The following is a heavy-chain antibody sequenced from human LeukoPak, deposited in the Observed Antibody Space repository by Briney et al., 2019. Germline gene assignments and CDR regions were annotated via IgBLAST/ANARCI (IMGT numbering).Heavy chain of an antibody. Sequence: SETLSLTCTVSGGSISSSSYYWGWIRQPPGKGLEWIGSIYYSGSTYYNPSLKSRVTISVDTSKNRFSLKLSSVTAADTAVYYCARRPLRGASAFDIWGQGTMVTVSS. CDR1: GGSISSSSYY. D-gene: IGHD1-26*01. CDR3: ARRPLRGASAFDI. CDR2: IYYSGST. V-gene: IGHV4-39*01. J-gene: IGHJ3*02.